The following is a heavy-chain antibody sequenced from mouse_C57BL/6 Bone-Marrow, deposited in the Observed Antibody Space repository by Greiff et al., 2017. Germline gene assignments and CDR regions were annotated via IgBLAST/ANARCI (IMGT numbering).Heavy chain of an antibody. CDR3: ASYYYGSSPAWFAY. CDR2: IYPGSGST. D-gene: IGHD1-1*01. Sequence: QVQLQQPGAELVKPGASVKMSCKASGYTFTSYWITWVKQRPGQGLEWIGDIYPGSGSTNYNEKFKSKATLTVDTSSCTAYMQLSSLTSEDSAVYYCASYYYGSSPAWFAYWGQGTLVTVSA. J-gene: IGHJ3*01. V-gene: IGHV1-55*01. CDR1: GYTFTSYW.